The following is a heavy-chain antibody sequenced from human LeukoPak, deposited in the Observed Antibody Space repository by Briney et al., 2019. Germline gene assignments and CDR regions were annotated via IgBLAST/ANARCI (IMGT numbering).Heavy chain of an antibody. J-gene: IGHJ6*03. D-gene: IGHD2-15*01. CDR2: IYYSGST. CDR1: GGSMSSYY. Sequence: SETLSLTCTVSGGSMSSYYWSWIRQPPGKGLEWIGYIYYSGSTNYNPSLKSRVTISVDTSKNQFSLKLSSVTAADTAVYYCARADGYCSGGSCYSAAEYYMAVWGKRTTVSVSS. CDR3: ARADGYCSGGSCYSAAEYYMAV. V-gene: IGHV4-59*01.